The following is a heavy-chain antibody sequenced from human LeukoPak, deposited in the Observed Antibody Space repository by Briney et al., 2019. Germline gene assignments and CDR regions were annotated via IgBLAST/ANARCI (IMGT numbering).Heavy chain of an antibody. CDR1: GFSISTSY. V-gene: IGHV3-53*01. J-gene: IGHJ4*02. Sequence: GESLRLSCAASGFSISTSYMSWVRQAPGKGLEYVSVLYDSGDTYYAESVKGRFTISRDNSKNTVYLQMNSLRVEDTAVYYCARAAYDSGGYTANHDFWGQGTLVTVSS. D-gene: IGHD3-22*01. CDR3: ARAAYDSGGYTANHDF. CDR2: LYDSGDT.